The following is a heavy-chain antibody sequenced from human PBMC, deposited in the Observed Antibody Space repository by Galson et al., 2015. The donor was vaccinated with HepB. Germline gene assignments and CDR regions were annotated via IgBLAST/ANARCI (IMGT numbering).Heavy chain of an antibody. D-gene: IGHD3/OR15-3a*01. Sequence: SLRLSCAASGFTFSSYGMHWVRQAPGKGLEWVAVISYDGSNKYYADSVKGRFTISRDNSKNTLYLQMNSLRAEDTAVYYCAILPGIFGPAGVDYWGQGTLVTVSS. CDR3: AILPGIFGPAGVDY. CDR1: GFTFSSYG. CDR2: ISYDGSNK. V-gene: IGHV3-30*03. J-gene: IGHJ4*02.